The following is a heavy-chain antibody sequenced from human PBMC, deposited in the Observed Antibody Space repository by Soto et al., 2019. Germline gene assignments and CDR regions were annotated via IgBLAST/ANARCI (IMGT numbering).Heavy chain of an antibody. CDR2: IWYDGSNK. Sequence: GGSLRLSCAASGFTFSSYGMHWVRQAPGKGLEWVAVIWYDGSNKYYADSVKGRFTISRDNSKNTLYLQMNSLRAEDTAVYYCARDSVKNYGDYTEAFDIWGRGTMVTVSS. CDR3: ARDSVKNYGDYTEAFDI. V-gene: IGHV3-33*01. J-gene: IGHJ3*02. D-gene: IGHD4-17*01. CDR1: GFTFSSYG.